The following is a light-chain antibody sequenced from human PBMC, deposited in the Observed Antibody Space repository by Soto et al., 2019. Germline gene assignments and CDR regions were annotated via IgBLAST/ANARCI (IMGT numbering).Light chain of an antibody. V-gene: IGKV2D-29*01. CDR1: QSLLHSDGRTY. Sequence: DIVMTQTPLSLSVTPGQPASISCKSSQSLLHSDGRTYLYWYLQKPGQPPQLLIYEVSNRFSGVPDRFSGSGSGTDFTLTISCLQSEDFATYYCQQYYSYPQTFGQGTKVDIK. J-gene: IGKJ1*01. CDR2: EVS. CDR3: QQYYSYPQT.